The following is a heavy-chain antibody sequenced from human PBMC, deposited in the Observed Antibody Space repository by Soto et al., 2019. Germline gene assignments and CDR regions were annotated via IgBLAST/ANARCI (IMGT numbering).Heavy chain of an antibody. V-gene: IGHV4-34*01. J-gene: IGHJ6*02. CDR2: INHSVST. CDR1: AGSFSGYY. Sequence: PSQTLSLTWALYAGSFSGYYWSWIRQPPGKGLEWIGEINHSVSTNYNPSLKCLVTIPVDTSKNQFSLKLSSVTAADTSVYYFARGLNFYDSSGHSGYCYYYYGMDVWGQVTTVTASS. CDR3: ARGLNFYDSSGHSGYCYYYYGMDV. D-gene: IGHD3-22*01.